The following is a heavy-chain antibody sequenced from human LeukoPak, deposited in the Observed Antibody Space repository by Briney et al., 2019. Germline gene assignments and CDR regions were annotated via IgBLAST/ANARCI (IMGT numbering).Heavy chain of an antibody. CDR1: GFIYSNYV. J-gene: IGHJ4*02. V-gene: IGHV3-23*01. CDR2: ISGSGGST. Sequence: PGGSLRLSCVASGFIYSNYVMSWVRQAPGKGLEGVSGISGSGGSTYYADSVKGRFTISRDNSKNTLYLQMNSLRVEDTAVYYCARTRWLQFYFDYWGQGTLVTVSS. D-gene: IGHD5-24*01. CDR3: ARTRWLQFYFDY.